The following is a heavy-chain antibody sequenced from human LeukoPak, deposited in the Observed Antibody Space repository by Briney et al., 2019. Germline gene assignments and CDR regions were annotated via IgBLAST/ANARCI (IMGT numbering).Heavy chain of an antibody. V-gene: IGHV1-18*01. CDR3: ASVRFGDVYYYYGMDV. D-gene: IGHD2-21*01. J-gene: IGHJ6*02. Sequence: ASVKVSFKASGYTFTSYGISWVRQAPGQGLEWMGWISAYNGNTNYAQKLQGRVTMTTDTSTSTAYMELRSLRSDDTAVYYCASVRFGDVYYYYGMDVWGQGTTVTVSS. CDR2: ISAYNGNT. CDR1: GYTFTSYG.